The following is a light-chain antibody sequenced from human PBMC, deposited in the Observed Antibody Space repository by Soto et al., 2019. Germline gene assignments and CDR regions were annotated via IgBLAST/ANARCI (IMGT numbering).Light chain of an antibody. CDR1: SSNIGAGYD. CDR3: ATWDGSLPGEV. CDR2: DNN. V-gene: IGLV1-40*01. Sequence: QSVLTQPPSVSGAPGQRVTISCTGSSSNIGAGYDVHWYQQLPGTAPKLLIYDNNDRPTGVPDRFSGSKSGTSASLAITGLQAEVEADYYCATWDGSLPGEVFGGGTQLTVL. J-gene: IGLJ2*01.